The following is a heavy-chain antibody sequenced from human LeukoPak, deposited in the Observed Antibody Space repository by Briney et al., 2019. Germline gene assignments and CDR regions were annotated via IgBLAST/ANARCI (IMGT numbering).Heavy chain of an antibody. CDR2: ISGSGFST. CDR3: ARGRSSGPYFFDY. Sequence: GGSLRLSCTASGFTFSNYAMSWVRQAPGKGLEWVSSISGSGFSTYCADSVKGRFTISRDNSKNTLYLQMNSLRADDTAVYYCARGRSSGPYFFDYWGQGTLVTVSS. J-gene: IGHJ4*02. CDR1: GFTFSNYA. V-gene: IGHV3-23*01. D-gene: IGHD3-22*01.